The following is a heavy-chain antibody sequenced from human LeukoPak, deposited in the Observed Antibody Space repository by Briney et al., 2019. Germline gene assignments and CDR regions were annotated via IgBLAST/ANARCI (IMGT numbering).Heavy chain of an antibody. D-gene: IGHD5-18*01. Sequence: PSETLSLTCSVSGVSISSYYWSWLRQPPGKGLEWIGYIFYSGSTNYNPSLKSRVTISADTSKNQFSLKLSSVTAADTAVYYCARGGYIYGSRGNWFDPWGQGTLVTVSS. CDR1: GVSISSYY. J-gene: IGHJ5*02. CDR3: ARGGYIYGSRGNWFDP. CDR2: IFYSGST. V-gene: IGHV4-59*01.